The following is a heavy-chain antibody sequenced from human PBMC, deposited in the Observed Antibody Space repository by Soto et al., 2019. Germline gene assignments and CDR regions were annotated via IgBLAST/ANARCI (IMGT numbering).Heavy chain of an antibody. D-gene: IGHD2-21*01. CDR2: MNPDSGGA. CDR3: ARGGLVYGGVDY. Sequence: QVQLVQSGAEVRKPGASVKVSCKASGYTFTTNEITWVREATGQGLEWMGWMNPDSGGAIYARQFQGRVTMTANTSINTAYLELSSLRSEDTAVYYCARGGLVYGGVDYWGQGTLVTVSS. V-gene: IGHV1-8*01. CDR1: GYTFTTNE. J-gene: IGHJ4*02.